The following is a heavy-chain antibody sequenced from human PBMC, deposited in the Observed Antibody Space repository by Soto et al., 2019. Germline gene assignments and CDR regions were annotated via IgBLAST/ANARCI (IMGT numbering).Heavy chain of an antibody. V-gene: IGHV3-23*01. CDR1: GLTFSSHA. J-gene: IGHJ6*02. Sequence: GGSLRLSCGVSGLTFSSHAMSWVRQAPGKGLEWVSAISGSGGSTYYADSVKGRFTISRDNSKNTLYLQMNSLRAEGTAVYYCGSAGGSSSWGYYYGMDVWGQGTTVTVSS. CDR2: ISGSGGST. D-gene: IGHD6-13*01. CDR3: GSAGGSSSWGYYYGMDV.